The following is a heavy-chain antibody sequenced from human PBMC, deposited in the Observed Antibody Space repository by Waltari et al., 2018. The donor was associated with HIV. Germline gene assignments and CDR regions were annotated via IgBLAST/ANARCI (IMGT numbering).Heavy chain of an antibody. J-gene: IGHJ5*02. Sequence: QVQLVQSGAEVKKPGASLKGSCKASGYIFTTYSMHWVRQAPGQRLEWMGWINAGNGNTKYSQKFQGRVTITRDTSASTVYMELISLRSEDTAVYYCARDVDRGRGNWFDPWGQGTPSPSPQ. V-gene: IGHV1-3*01. CDR1: GYIFTTYS. CDR3: ARDVDRGRGNWFDP. D-gene: IGHD3-10*01. CDR2: INAGNGNT.